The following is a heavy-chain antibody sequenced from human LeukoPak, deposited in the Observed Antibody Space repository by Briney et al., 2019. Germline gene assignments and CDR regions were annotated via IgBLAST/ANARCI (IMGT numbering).Heavy chain of an antibody. CDR1: GFTFNSYS. V-gene: IGHV3-33*08. CDR3: ARGLFNYDNSGLNY. Sequence: GGPLRLSCAASGFTFNSYSMSWVRQAPGKGLEWVTNIWYDGSNKYYADSVKGRFTISRDNSKNTLYLQMNSLRAEDTAVYYCARGLFNYDNSGLNYWGQGTRVTVSS. D-gene: IGHD3-22*01. CDR2: IWYDGSNK. J-gene: IGHJ4*02.